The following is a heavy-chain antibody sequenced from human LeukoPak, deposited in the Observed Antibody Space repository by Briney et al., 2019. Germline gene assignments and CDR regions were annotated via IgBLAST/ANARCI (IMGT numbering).Heavy chain of an antibody. CDR2: INPNSGGT. D-gene: IGHD3-10*01. V-gene: IGHV1-2*06. J-gene: IGHJ6*02. Sequence: ASVTVSCKASKYTFTGYYIHWVRQAPGQGLEWMGRINPNSGGTNYVQKFQGRVTMTRDASISTAYMELSRLRYDDTAVYYCARDWSGILGYYYYGMDVWGQGTTVTVSS. CDR1: KYTFTGYY. CDR3: ARDWSGILGYYYYGMDV.